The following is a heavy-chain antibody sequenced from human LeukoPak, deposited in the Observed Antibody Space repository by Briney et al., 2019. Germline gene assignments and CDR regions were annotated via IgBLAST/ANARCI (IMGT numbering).Heavy chain of an antibody. CDR1: GDSISGNY. J-gene: IGHJ4*02. Sequence: SETLSLTCTVSGDSISGNYWGWIRQPPGKGLEWIGSLYNSGSTDYNPSLRSRVTISVNPSKNHFSLKLTSVTAADTAVYYCARRAADSGYSYHVWGQGILVTVSS. CDR3: ARRAADSGYSYHV. V-gene: IGHV4-38-2*02. CDR2: LYNSGST. D-gene: IGHD5-18*01.